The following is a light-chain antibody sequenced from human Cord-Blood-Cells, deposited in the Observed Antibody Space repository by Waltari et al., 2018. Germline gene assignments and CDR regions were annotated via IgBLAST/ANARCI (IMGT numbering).Light chain of an antibody. Sequence: DIVMTPSPDSLAVSLGERATINCKYSPSVLYSSNNKNYLAWYQPKPGQPPKLLIYWASTRESGVPDRFSGSGSGTDFTLTISSLQAEDVAVYYCQQYYSTPFAFGPETKVDIK. CDR2: WAS. CDR3: QQYYSTPFA. V-gene: IGKV4-1*01. CDR1: PSVLYSSNNKNY. J-gene: IGKJ3*01.